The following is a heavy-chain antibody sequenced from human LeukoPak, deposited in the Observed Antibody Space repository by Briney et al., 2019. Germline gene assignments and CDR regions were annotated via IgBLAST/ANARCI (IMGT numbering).Heavy chain of an antibody. D-gene: IGHD3-22*01. CDR2: ISAYNGNT. CDR1: GYTFTSYG. J-gene: IGHJ4*02. Sequence: ASVKVSCKASGYTFTSYGISWVRQAPGQGLEWMGWISAYNGNTNYAQKLQGRDTMTTDTSTSTAYMELRSLRSDDTAVYYCARDQEVYYDSSGPKGYWGQGTLVTVSS. V-gene: IGHV1-18*01. CDR3: ARDQEVYYDSSGPKGY.